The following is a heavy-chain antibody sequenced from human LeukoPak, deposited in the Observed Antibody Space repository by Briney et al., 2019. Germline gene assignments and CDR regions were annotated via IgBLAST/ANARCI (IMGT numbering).Heavy chain of an antibody. V-gene: IGHV3-53*01. CDR2: IYSGGST. CDR1: GFTVSSNY. J-gene: IGHJ4*02. D-gene: IGHD3-10*01. Sequence: GGSLRLSCAASGFTVSSNYMSWVRQAPGKGLEWVAVIYSGGSTYYADSVKGRFTISRDNSRDTLYLQMNRLRAEDTAIYYCAKVPGDHIGSGRSGYWGQGTLVTVSS. CDR3: AKVPGDHIGSGRSGY.